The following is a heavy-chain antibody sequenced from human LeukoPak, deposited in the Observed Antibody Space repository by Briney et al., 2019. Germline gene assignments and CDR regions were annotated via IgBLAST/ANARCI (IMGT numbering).Heavy chain of an antibody. CDR2: IYHSGST. CDR3: ASSSSTSVEALY. D-gene: IGHD2-2*01. Sequence: SETLSLTCAVSGGSISSSNWWSWVRQPPGKGLEWIGEIYHSGSTNYDPSLKSRVTISVDKSKNQFSLKLTSVTAADTAVYYCASSSSTSVEALYWGQGTLVTVSS. V-gene: IGHV4-4*02. J-gene: IGHJ4*02. CDR1: GGSISSSNW.